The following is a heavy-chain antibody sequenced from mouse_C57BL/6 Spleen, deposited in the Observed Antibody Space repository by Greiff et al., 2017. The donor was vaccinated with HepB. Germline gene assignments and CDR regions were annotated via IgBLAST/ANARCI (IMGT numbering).Heavy chain of an antibody. CDR1: GFTFSSYA. Sequence: EVKLMESGEGLVKPGGSLKLSCAASGFTFSSYAMSWVRQTPEKRLEWVAYISSGGDYIYYADTVKGRFTISRDNARNTLYLQMSSLKSEDTAMYYCTREDYGTLFAYWGQGTLVTVSA. CDR3: TREDYGTLFAY. J-gene: IGHJ3*01. V-gene: IGHV5-9-1*02. D-gene: IGHD1-1*01. CDR2: ISSGGDYI.